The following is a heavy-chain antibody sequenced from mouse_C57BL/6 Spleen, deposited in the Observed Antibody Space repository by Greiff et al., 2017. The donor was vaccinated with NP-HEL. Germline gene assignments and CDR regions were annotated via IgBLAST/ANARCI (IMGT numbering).Heavy chain of an antibody. Sequence: VQLQQPGAELVMPGASVKLSCKASGYTFTSYWMHWVKQRPGQGLEWIGEIDPSDSYTNYNQKFKGKSTLTVDKSSSTAYMQLSSLTSEDSAVYYGARRRSYYAMDYWGQGTSVTVSS. J-gene: IGHJ4*01. CDR2: IDPSDSYT. CDR1: GYTFTSYW. V-gene: IGHV1-69*01. CDR3: ARRRSYYAMDY.